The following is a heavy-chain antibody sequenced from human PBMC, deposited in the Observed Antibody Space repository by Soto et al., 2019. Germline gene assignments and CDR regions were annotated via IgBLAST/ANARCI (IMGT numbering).Heavy chain of an antibody. D-gene: IGHD3-22*01. CDR3: AGYYDSSGPAFDY. CDR2: INPPDGST. Sequence: QVQLVQSGAEVKKPGASVKVSCKASGYTFSDYYIHWVRQAPGHGLDWMGIINPPDGSTTYAQKFQGRVSMTSDTSTSTVYMELSSLRSEDTAIYYCAGYYDSSGPAFDYWGQGTLVTVSS. CDR1: GYTFSDYY. V-gene: IGHV1-46*01. J-gene: IGHJ4*02.